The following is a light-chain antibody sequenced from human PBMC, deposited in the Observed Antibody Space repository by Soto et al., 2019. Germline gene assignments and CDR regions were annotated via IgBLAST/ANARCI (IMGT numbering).Light chain of an antibody. CDR2: EVS. V-gene: IGLV2-14*01. J-gene: IGLJ3*02. CDR1: SSDVGGYNY. Sequence: QSALTQPASVSGSPGQSITISCTGTSSDVGGYNYVSWYQQHPGKAPKLMMYEVSTRPSGVSNRFSGSKSGNTASLTISGLQAEDEADYYCSSFTSINTWVFGGGTKLTVL. CDR3: SSFTSINTWV.